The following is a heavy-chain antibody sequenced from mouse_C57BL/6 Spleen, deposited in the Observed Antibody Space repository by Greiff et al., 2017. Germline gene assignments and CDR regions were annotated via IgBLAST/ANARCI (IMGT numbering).Heavy chain of an antibody. J-gene: IGHJ4*01. CDR2: INPGSGGT. V-gene: IGHV1-54*01. CDR3: ARSHYYGSSPWNAMDY. D-gene: IGHD1-1*01. Sequence: QVQLQQSGAELVRPGTSVKVSCKASGYAFTNYLIEWVKQRPGQGLEWIGVINPGSGGTNYNEKFKGKATLTADKSSSTAYMQLSSLTSEDSAVYFCARSHYYGSSPWNAMDYWGQGTSVTVSS. CDR1: GYAFTNYL.